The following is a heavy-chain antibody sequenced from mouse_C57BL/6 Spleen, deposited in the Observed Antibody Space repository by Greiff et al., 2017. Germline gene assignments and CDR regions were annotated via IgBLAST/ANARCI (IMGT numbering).Heavy chain of an antibody. CDR2: IYPGDGDT. Sequence: QVQLKQSGAELVKPGASVKISCKASGYAFSSYWMNWVKQRPGKGLEWIGQIYPGDGDTNYNGKFKGKATLTADKSSSTAYMQLSSLTSEDSAVYFCARGVLRSHFDYWGQGTTLTVSS. CDR1: GYAFSSYW. J-gene: IGHJ2*01. V-gene: IGHV1-80*01. CDR3: ARGVLRSHFDY. D-gene: IGHD1-1*01.